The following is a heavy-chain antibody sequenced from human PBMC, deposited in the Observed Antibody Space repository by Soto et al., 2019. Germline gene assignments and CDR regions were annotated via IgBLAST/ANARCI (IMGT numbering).Heavy chain of an antibody. J-gene: IGHJ4*02. Sequence: SETLSLTCTVSGGSISSYYWSWIRQPPGKGLEWIGYIYYSGSTNYNPSLKSRVTISVDTSKNQFSLKLSSVTAADTAVYYCARHFTYSGSYIDFDYWGQGTLVTVSS. CDR2: IYYSGST. CDR3: ARHFTYSGSYIDFDY. D-gene: IGHD1-26*01. CDR1: GGSISSYY. V-gene: IGHV4-59*08.